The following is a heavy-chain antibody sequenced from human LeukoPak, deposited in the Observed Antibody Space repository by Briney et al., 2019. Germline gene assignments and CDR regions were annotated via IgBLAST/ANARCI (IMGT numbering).Heavy chain of an antibody. CDR1: GGSISSYY. J-gene: IGHJ6*03. D-gene: IGHD1-1*01. CDR3: ARNWNPGKPYYYYYMDV. Sequence: SETLSLTCTVSGGSISSYYWSWIRQPAGKGLEWIGRIYTSGSTNYNPSLKSRVTMSVDTSKNQFSLKLSSVTAADTAVYYCARNWNPGKPYYYYYMDVWGKGTTVTVSS. CDR2: IYTSGST. V-gene: IGHV4-4*07.